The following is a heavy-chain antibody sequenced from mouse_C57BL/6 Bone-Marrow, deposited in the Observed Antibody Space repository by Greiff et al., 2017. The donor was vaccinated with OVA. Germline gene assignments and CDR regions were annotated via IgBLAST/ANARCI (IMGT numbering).Heavy chain of an antibody. V-gene: IGHV1-9*01. J-gene: IGHJ4*01. CDR1: GYTFTGYW. Sequence: QVQLKQSGAELMKPGASVKLSCKATGYTFTGYWIEWVKQRPGHGLEWIGEILPGSGSTNYNEKFKGKATFTADTSSNTAYMQLSSLTTEDSAIYDGARDAGSSPYYYAMDYWGQGTSVTVSS. CDR2: ILPGSGST. D-gene: IGHD1-1*01. CDR3: ARDAGSSPYYYAMDY.